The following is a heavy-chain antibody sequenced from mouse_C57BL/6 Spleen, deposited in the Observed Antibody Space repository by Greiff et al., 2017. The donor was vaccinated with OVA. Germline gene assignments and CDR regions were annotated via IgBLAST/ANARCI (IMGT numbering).Heavy chain of an antibody. CDR1: GFTFSSYA. V-gene: IGHV5-9-1*02. CDR3: TREGETGTDFDY. D-gene: IGHD4-1*01. CDR2: ISSGGDYI. Sequence: EVMLVESGEGLVKPGGSLKLSCAASGFTFSSYAMSWVRQTPEKRLEWVAYISSGGDYIYYADTVKGRFTISRDNARNTLYLQMSSLKSEDTAMYYCTREGETGTDFDYWGQGTTLTVSS. J-gene: IGHJ2*01.